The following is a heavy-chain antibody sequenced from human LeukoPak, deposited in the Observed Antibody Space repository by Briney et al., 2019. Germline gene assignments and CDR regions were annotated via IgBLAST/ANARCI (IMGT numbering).Heavy chain of an antibody. CDR3: AGTYCSSTSCYTDY. CDR1: GYSISSGYY. CDR2: IYHSGST. V-gene: IGHV4-38-2*01. J-gene: IGHJ4*02. D-gene: IGHD2-2*01. Sequence: LETLSLTCAVSGYSISSGYYWGWIRQPPGKGLEWIGSIYHSGSTYYNPSLKSRVTISVDTSKNQFSLKLSSVTAADTAVYYCAGTYCSSTSCYTDYWGQGTLVTVSS.